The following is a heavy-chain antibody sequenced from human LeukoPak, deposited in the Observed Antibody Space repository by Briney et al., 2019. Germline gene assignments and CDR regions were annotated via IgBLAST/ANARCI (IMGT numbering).Heavy chain of an antibody. CDR2: IYYSGST. V-gene: IGHV4-59*08. Sequence: SETLSLTCSVSGGSINRYYWSWIRQPPGKGLEWIGYIYYSGSTNYNPSLKSRVIISVDTSKNQFSLGLSSVTAADTAVYYCARHSTGDYSNPHFDYWGQGTLVTVSS. J-gene: IGHJ4*02. D-gene: IGHD4-11*01. CDR1: GGSINRYY. CDR3: ARHSTGDYSNPHFDY.